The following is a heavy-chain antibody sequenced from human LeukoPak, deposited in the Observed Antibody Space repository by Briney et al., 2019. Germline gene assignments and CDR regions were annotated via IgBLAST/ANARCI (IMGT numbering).Heavy chain of an antibody. Sequence: SETLSLTCTVSGGSISSYYWSWIRQPPGKGLEWIGYIYYSGSTNYNPSLKSRVTISVDTSKNQFSLKLSSVTAADTAVYFCARXRXXGGSXXVXWFDPWGQEFRSPSPQ. D-gene: IGHD1-26*01. CDR1: GGSISSYY. J-gene: IGHJ5*02. CDR2: IYYSGST. CDR3: ARXRXXGGSXXVXWFDP. V-gene: IGHV4-59*01.